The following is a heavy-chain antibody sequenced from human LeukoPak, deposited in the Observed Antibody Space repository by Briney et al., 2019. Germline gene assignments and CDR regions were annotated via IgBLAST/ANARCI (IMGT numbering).Heavy chain of an antibody. CDR2: INHSGST. CDR1: GFTFSDYA. J-gene: IGHJ4*02. Sequence: PGGSLRLSCAASGFTFSDYAVTWVRQAPVKGLEWIGEINHSGSTNYNPSLKSRVTISVDTSKNQFSLKLSSVTAADTAVYYCARGRYYYDSSGYYYAYYFDYWGQGTLVTVSS. V-gene: IGHV4-34*01. D-gene: IGHD3-22*01. CDR3: ARGRYYYDSSGYYYAYYFDY.